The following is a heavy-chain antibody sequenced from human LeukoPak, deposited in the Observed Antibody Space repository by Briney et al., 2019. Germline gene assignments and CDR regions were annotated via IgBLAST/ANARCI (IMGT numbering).Heavy chain of an antibody. Sequence: SETLSLTCAVYGGSFSGYYWSWIRQPPGKGLEWIGEINHSGSTNYNPSLKSRVTIPVDTSKNQFSLKLSSVTAADTAVYYCASYCSSTSCYDMDVWGKGTTVTVSS. V-gene: IGHV4-34*01. J-gene: IGHJ6*03. CDR1: GGSFSGYY. CDR3: ASYCSSTSCYDMDV. D-gene: IGHD2-2*01. CDR2: INHSGST.